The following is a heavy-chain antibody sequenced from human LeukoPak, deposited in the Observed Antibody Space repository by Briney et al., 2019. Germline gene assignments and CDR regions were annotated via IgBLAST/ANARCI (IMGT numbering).Heavy chain of an antibody. CDR1: GGSISSYY. CDR3: ARARAYYDMLTGYQTRANDAFDI. D-gene: IGHD3-9*01. V-gene: IGHV4-59*01. Sequence: KTSETLSLTCTVSGGSISSYYWSWIRQPPGKGLEWIGYIYYSGSTNYNPSLKSRVTISVDTSKNQSSLKLSSVTDADTAVYYCARARAYYDMLTGYQTRANDAFDIWGQGTMVTVSS. J-gene: IGHJ3*02. CDR2: IYYSGST.